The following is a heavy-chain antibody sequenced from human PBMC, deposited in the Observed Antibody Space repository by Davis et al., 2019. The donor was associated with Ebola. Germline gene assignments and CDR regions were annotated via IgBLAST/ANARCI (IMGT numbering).Heavy chain of an antibody. D-gene: IGHD6-19*01. CDR3: AREGQWLTPDY. Sequence: AASVKVSCKASGYTFTSYAMNWVRQAPGQGLEWMGWINTNTGHPTYAQGFTGRFVFSLDTSVSTAYLQISSLKAEDTAVYYCAREGQWLTPDYWGQGTLVTVSS. V-gene: IGHV7-4-1*02. CDR1: GYTFTSYA. J-gene: IGHJ4*02. CDR2: INTNTGHP.